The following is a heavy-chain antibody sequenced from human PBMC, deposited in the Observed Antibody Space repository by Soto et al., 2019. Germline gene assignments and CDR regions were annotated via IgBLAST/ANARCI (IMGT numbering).Heavy chain of an antibody. CDR2: IYYSGST. J-gene: IGHJ4*02. CDR1: GGSISSGDYY. Sequence: KTSETLSLTCTVSGGSISSGDYYWSWIRQPPGKGLEWIGYIYYSGSTYYNPSLKSRVTISVDTSKNQFSLKLSSVTAADTAVYYCARVRERRITMVRGVMPLFDYWGQGTLVTVSS. CDR3: ARVRERRITMVRGVMPLFDY. D-gene: IGHD3-10*01. V-gene: IGHV4-30-4*01.